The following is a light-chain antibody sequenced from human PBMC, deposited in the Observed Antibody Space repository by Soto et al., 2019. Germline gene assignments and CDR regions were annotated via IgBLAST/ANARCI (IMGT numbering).Light chain of an antibody. V-gene: IGKV2-28*01. CDR2: LGF. CDR3: RQALQTPYT. Sequence: EIVITHSPTSLTVTPEEPASISCSYRHKLLHRNGNIVLDWYLHKPGQSPQLLIYLGFNRASGVPDRVSGSAAGTDFTLKISRVAAEDDGVYYGRQALQTPYTFSQGTKLEIK. J-gene: IGKJ2*01. CDR1: HKLLHRNGNIV.